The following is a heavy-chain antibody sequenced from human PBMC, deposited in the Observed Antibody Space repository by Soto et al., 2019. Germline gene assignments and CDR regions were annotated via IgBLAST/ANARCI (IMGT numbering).Heavy chain of an antibody. V-gene: IGHV4-61*08. CDR1: GGSISSGGYY. CDR2: IYYSGST. CDR3: ARDAFGVDNWFDP. Sequence: SETLSLTCTVSGGSISSGGYYWSWIRQPPGKGLEWIGYIYYSGSTNYNPSLKSRVTISVDTSKNQFSLKLSSVTAADTAVYYCARDAFGVDNWFDPWGQGTLVTVS. J-gene: IGHJ5*02. D-gene: IGHD3-3*01.